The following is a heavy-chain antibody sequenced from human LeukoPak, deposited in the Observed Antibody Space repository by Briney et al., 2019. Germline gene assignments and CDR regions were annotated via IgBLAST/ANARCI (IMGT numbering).Heavy chain of an antibody. D-gene: IGHD3-10*01. Sequence: GGSLRLSCAASGFTFSSYGMHWVRQAPGKGLEWVAFIRYDGSNKYYADSVKGRFTISRDNAKKSVYLHMSSLRAEDTALYYCARLSAYYYGSYFYYYMDVWGKGTTVTVSS. CDR2: IRYDGSNK. J-gene: IGHJ6*03. CDR3: ARLSAYYYGSYFYYYMDV. V-gene: IGHV3-30*02. CDR1: GFTFSSYG.